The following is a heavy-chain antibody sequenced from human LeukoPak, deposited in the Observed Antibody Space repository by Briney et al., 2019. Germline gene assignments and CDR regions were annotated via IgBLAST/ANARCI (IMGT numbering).Heavy chain of an antibody. D-gene: IGHD3-10*01. CDR1: GGSISSSSYY. V-gene: IGHV4-39*01. Sequence: SETLSLTCTVSGGSISSSSYYWGWIRQPPGKGLEWIGSVYYSRSTYYNPSLKSRVTISVDTSKIQFSLKLSSVTAADTAVYYCARQSYGSGSYLAYYYYMDVWGKGTTVTVSS. J-gene: IGHJ6*03. CDR2: VYYSRST. CDR3: ARQSYGSGSYLAYYYYMDV.